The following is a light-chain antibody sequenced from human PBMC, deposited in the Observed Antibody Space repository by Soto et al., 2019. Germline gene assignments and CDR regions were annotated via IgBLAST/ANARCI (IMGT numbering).Light chain of an antibody. Sequence: QSALTQPASVSGSPGQSIAISCTGTSSDAGGYNYVSWYQQHPGKAPKLLINDVSNRPSGVSSRFSGSKSGNTASLTISGLQAEDEADYSCSSYTISSTYVFGTGTKVTVL. CDR3: SSYTISSTYV. CDR2: DVS. V-gene: IGLV2-14*01. J-gene: IGLJ1*01. CDR1: SSDAGGYNY.